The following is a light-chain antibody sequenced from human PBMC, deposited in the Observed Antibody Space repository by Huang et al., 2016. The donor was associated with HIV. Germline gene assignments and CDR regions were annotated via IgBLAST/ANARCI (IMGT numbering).Light chain of an antibody. J-gene: IGKJ1*01. V-gene: IGKV3-15*01. CDR2: GAS. Sequence: ETVMTQSPATLSVSPGERATLSCRASQSVNSNLAWYQQKPGQAPRPLIFGASTRATGIPARFSGSKSGSEFTLTITSLQSEDFAVYYCQQYNNWPPWTFGQGTKVEIK. CDR3: QQYNNWPPWT. CDR1: QSVNSN.